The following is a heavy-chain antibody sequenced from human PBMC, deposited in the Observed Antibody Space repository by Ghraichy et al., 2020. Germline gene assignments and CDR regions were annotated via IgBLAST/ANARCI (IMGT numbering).Heavy chain of an antibody. D-gene: IGHD3-9*01. V-gene: IGHV4-39*01. CDR3: ARQGGYRQLRYFDY. J-gene: IGHJ4*02. CDR1: GASISSRSYY. Sequence: SETLSLTCIVSGASISSRSYYWGWLRLSPGKGLEWIGHFYHSGSTYYNPSLNSRVTISAETSKNQFFLKLTSVTAADTAIYFCARQGGYRQLRYFDYWGRGHLVTVSS. CDR2: FYHSGST.